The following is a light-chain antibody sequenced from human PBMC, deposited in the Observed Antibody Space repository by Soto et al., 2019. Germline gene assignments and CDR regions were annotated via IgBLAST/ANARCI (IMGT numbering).Light chain of an antibody. CDR2: GAS. V-gene: IGKV3-15*01. CDR3: QHFTNWPPT. CDR1: QSVSSN. J-gene: IGKJ2*01. Sequence: EIVMTQSPATLSVSPGERATLSCRASQSVSSNLAWYQQKPGQAPRLLIYGASTRATGIPARFSGSGSGTEFALTISSLQSEDFAVYYCQHFTNWPPTLGQGTKLEIK.